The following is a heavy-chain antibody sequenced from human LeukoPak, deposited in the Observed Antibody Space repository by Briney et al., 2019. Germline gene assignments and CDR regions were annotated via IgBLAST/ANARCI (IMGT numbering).Heavy chain of an antibody. J-gene: IGHJ4*02. CDR3: ARESMFSMVFFDY. D-gene: IGHD2/OR15-2a*01. CDR1: GGTFSSYA. CDR2: IIPILGIA. Sequence: ASVKVSFKASGGTFSSYAISWVRQAPGQGLEWMGRIIPILGIANYAQKFQGRVTITADKSTSTAYMELSSLRSEDTAVYYCARESMFSMVFFDYWGQGTLVTVSS. V-gene: IGHV1-69*04.